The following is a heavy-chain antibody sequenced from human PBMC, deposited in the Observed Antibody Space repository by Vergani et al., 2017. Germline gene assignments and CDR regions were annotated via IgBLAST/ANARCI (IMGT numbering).Heavy chain of an antibody. J-gene: IGHJ4*02. CDR1: GYTFTSYA. V-gene: IGHV1-3*01. Sequence: QVQLVQSGAEVKKPGASVKVSCKASGYTFTSYAMHWVRQAPGQRLEWMGWINAGNGNTTYSQKFQGRVTITRDTSASTAYMELSSLRSEDTAVYYCARERSPLAYCGGDCYSYGYWGQGTLVTVSS. CDR3: ARERSPLAYCGGDCYSYGY. CDR2: INAGNGNT. D-gene: IGHD2-21*01.